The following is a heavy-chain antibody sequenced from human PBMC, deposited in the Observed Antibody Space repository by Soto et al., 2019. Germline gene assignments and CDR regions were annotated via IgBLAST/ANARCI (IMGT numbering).Heavy chain of an antibody. J-gene: IGHJ6*02. CDR3: ARVVILGYCSSTSCYSNGMDV. D-gene: IGHD2-2*02. V-gene: IGHV3-53*01. CDR1: GFTVSSNY. Sequence: GGSLRLSCAASGFTVSSNYMSWVRQAPGKGLEWVSVIYSGGSTYYADSVKGRFTISRDNSKNTLYLQMNSLRAEDTAVYYCARVVILGYCSSTSCYSNGMDVWGQGTTVTAP. CDR2: IYSGGST.